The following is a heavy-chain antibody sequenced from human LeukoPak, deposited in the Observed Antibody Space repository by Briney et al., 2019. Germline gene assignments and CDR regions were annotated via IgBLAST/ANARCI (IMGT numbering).Heavy chain of an antibody. J-gene: IGHJ4*02. CDR2: INPNSGAT. CDR1: GYSFSGHY. V-gene: IGHV1-2*02. CDR3: ARDHNYFDTTAYYGMDC. Sequence: ASVKVSCKASGYSFSGHYIHWVRQAPGQGLEWMGWINPNSGATNYAQKFQGTVTMTRDTSTNTAYIQLSRLRSDDTAVYYCARDHNYFDTTAYYGMDCWGQGTLVTVSS. D-gene: IGHD3-22*01.